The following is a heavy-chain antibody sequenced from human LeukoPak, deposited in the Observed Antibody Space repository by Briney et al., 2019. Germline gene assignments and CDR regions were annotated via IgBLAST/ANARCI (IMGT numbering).Heavy chain of an antibody. V-gene: IGHV1-2*06. CDR2: INHNSGGT. Sequence: ASVKVSCKASGYTFTGYYMHWVRQAPGQGLEGMGRINHNSGGTNYAQKLQGRVTMTRETSISTAYMELSRLRSDDTAVYYCARDFGYYGSGSYIHWGQGTLVTVSS. J-gene: IGHJ4*02. D-gene: IGHD3-10*01. CDR3: ARDFGYYGSGSYIH. CDR1: GYTFTGYY.